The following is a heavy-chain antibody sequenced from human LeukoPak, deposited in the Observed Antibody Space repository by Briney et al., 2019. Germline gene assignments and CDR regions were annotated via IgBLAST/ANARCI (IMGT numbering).Heavy chain of an antibody. CDR3: ARDLPYYDYVWGSYRVGY. J-gene: IGHJ4*02. V-gene: IGHV3-53*01. D-gene: IGHD3-16*02. Sequence: GGSLRLSCAASGFTVSSSYMSWVRQAPGKGLEWVSLIYSGGSTYYAASVKGRFTISRDNSKNTLYLQMNSLRAEDTAVYYCARDLPYYDYVWGSYRVGYWGQGTLVTVSS. CDR2: IYSGGST. CDR1: GFTVSSSY.